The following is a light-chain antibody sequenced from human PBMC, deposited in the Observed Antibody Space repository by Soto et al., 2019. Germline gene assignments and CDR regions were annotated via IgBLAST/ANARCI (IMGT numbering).Light chain of an antibody. J-gene: IGKJ1*01. CDR1: QSVSSN. CDR3: QQYDNWWT. CDR2: AAS. Sequence: DIMMTQSPDTLSESPGERATLACRASQSVSSNLAWYQQKPGQAPRVLIYAASTRATGIPDRFSGSGSGTEFTLTISSLHSEDFGVYYCQQYDNWWTFGQGTIVDI. V-gene: IGKV3-15*01.